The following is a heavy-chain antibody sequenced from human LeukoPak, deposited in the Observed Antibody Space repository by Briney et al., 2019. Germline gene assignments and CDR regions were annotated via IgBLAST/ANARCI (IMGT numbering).Heavy chain of an antibody. V-gene: IGHV1-8*01. CDR2: INPKSGHT. CDR1: GYTFTSYD. CDR3: ARGPPRGFGEAVDY. J-gene: IGHJ4*02. Sequence: GASVKVSCKASGYTFTSYDINWVRQATGQGLEWMGWINPKSGHTGYAQKFQVRVTMSRNTSINTAYMELSSLRSEDTAVYYCARGPPRGFGEAVDYWGQGTLIIVSS. D-gene: IGHD3-10*01.